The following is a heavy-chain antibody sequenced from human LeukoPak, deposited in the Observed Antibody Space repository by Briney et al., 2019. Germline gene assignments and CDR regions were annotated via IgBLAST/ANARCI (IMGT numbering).Heavy chain of an antibody. V-gene: IGHV3-66*04. CDR1: GFTVSSNY. Sequence: PGGSLRLSCAASGFTVSSNYMSWVRQAPGKGLEWVSLIYSGGSTHYADSVKGRFTISRDNSKNTLYLQMNTLRAEDTAVYYCARPFDLWGQGTLVTVSS. J-gene: IGHJ4*02. CDR2: IYSGGST. CDR3: ARPFDL.